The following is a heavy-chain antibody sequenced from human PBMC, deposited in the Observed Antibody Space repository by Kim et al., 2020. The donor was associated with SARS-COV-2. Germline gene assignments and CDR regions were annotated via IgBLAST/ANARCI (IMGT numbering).Heavy chain of an antibody. V-gene: IGHV3-23*01. J-gene: IGHJ4*02. D-gene: IGHD6-13*01. Sequence: GGSLRLSCAASGFTFSSYAMSWVRQAPGKGLEWVSVISGSGERTYNADSVKGRFAISRDNSKNTLCLQMNSLRAEDTAIYYCAKRGALSSGWYSFDSWGQGTLVTVSS. CDR1: GFTFSSYA. CDR2: ISGSGERT. CDR3: AKRGALSSGWYSFDS.